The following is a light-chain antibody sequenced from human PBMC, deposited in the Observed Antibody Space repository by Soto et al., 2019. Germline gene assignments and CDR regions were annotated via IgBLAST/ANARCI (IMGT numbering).Light chain of an antibody. CDR3: MQALQTPYT. CDR2: LGF. J-gene: IGKJ2*01. CDR1: QRLLHSNGNIF. V-gene: IGKV2-28*01. Sequence: EIVMTQSPPSLTVTPGEPASISCSSSQRLLHSNGNIFLDWYLQKPGQSPQLLIYLGFNRASGVPDRVSGSGAGTDFTLKISRVEAEVAGVYYCMQALQTPYTLGQGTKVDI.